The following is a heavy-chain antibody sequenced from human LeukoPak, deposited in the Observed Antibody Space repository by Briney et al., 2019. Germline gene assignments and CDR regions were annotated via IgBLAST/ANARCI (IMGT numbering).Heavy chain of an antibody. D-gene: IGHD2-2*01. Sequence: GGSLRLSCAASGFTFSNAWMSWVRQAPGKGLEWVGRIKSKTDGGTTDYAAPVKGRFTISRDDSKNTLYLQMNSLKTEDTAVYYCTTDLGGPMRYYYYYMDVWGKGTTVTVSS. CDR1: GFTFSNAW. CDR2: IKSKTDGGTT. V-gene: IGHV3-15*01. CDR3: TTDLGGPMRYYYYYMDV. J-gene: IGHJ6*03.